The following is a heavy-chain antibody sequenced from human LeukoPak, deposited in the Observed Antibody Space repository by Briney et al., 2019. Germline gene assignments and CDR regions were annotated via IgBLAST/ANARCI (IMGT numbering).Heavy chain of an antibody. CDR3: ARVFGGNSLDH. CDR2: IYQSGTT. Sequence: SETLSLTCTVSLGSVKNYYWSWIRQPAGKGLEWIGRIYQSGTTYYSPSLKSRVTMSIDTSKNQFSLHLSPVTAADTGTYYCARVFGGNSLDHWGQGTLVTVSS. D-gene: IGHD4-23*01. V-gene: IGHV4-4*07. J-gene: IGHJ4*02. CDR1: LGSVKNYY.